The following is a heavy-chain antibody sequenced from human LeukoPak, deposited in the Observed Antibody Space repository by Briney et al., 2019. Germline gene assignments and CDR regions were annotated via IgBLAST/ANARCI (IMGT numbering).Heavy chain of an antibody. CDR2: IRYDGSNK. CDR3: AKGYGSGYYYYGMDG. Sequence: GGSLRLSCAASGFTFSSYGMHWVRQAPGKGLEWVAFIRYDGSNKYYADSVKGRFTISRDNSKNTLYLQMNSLRAEDTAVYYCAKGYGSGYYYYGMDGWGQGTSVTVSS. J-gene: IGHJ6*02. CDR1: GFTFSSYG. D-gene: IGHD3-10*01. V-gene: IGHV3-30*02.